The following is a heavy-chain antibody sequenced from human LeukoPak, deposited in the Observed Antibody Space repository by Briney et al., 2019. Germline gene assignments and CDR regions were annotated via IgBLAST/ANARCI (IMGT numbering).Heavy chain of an antibody. V-gene: IGHV4-61*08. CDR3: ARGLLVGNTGYYFDY. Sequence: SSQTLSLTCTVSGGSISSGGYYWSWIRQHPGKGLEWIGYIYYSGSTNYHPSLKSRVTLSVDTSKNQFSLKLSSVTAADTAVYYCARGLLVGNTGYYFDYWGQGALVTVSS. J-gene: IGHJ4*02. CDR2: IYYSGST. D-gene: IGHD1-26*01. CDR1: GGSISSGGYY.